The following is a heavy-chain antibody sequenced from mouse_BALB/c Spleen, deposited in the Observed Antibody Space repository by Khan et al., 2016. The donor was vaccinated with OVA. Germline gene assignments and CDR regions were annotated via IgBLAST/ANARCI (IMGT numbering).Heavy chain of an antibody. D-gene: IGHD1-1*01. J-gene: IGHJ2*01. CDR1: GYSITSDYA. V-gene: IGHV3-2*02. CDR3: ARTVTITTVVATDFYY. CDR2: ISYSGRT. Sequence: EVQLVESGPGLVKPSQSLSLTCTVTGYSITSDYAWNWIRQFPGNKLEWMGYISYSGRTSYNPSLKRRISITRDPSKNQFVLQLNSVTTEDTATEYCARTVTITTVVATDFYYWGQGTTLTVSS.